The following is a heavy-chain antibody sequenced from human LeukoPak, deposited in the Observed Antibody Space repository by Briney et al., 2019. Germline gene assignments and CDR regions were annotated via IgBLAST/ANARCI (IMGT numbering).Heavy chain of an antibody. J-gene: IGHJ4*02. CDR2: ISYDGNKR. CDR1: GFTFRNYG. D-gene: IGHD4-17*01. Sequence: GGSPRLSCAASGFTFRNYGMHWVRQAPGKGLEWVAVISYDGNKRFYEGSVKGRFIISRDNSRNTLYLQLNSLRGGDTAVYFCAREVAKRGTVTFDYWGRGTLVTVSS. CDR3: AREVAKRGTVTFDY. V-gene: IGHV3-30*03.